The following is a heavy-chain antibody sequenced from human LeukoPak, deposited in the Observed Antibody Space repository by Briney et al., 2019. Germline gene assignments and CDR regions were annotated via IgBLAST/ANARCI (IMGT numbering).Heavy chain of an antibody. J-gene: IGHJ3*02. CDR1: GGTFSSYA. Sequence: ASVKVSCKASGGTFSSYAISWVRQAPGQGLEWMGGIIPIFGTANYAQKFQGRVTMTTDTSTSTAYMELRSLRSDDTAVYYCARESGYSYDAFDIWGQGAMVTVSS. CDR3: ARESGYSYDAFDI. D-gene: IGHD5-18*01. V-gene: IGHV1-69*05. CDR2: IIPIFGTA.